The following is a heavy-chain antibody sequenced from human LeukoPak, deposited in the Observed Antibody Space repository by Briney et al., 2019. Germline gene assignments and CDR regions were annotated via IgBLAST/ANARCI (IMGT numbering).Heavy chain of an antibody. D-gene: IGHD3-10*01. J-gene: IGHJ4*02. V-gene: IGHV4-34*01. CDR2: INHSGST. Sequence: SETLSLTCAVYGGSFSGYYWSWIRQPPGKGLEWIGEINHSGSTNYNPSLKSRVTISVDTSKNQFSLKLSSVTAADTAVYYCARGHTRIIMLRGSRSAYYFDYWGQGTLVTVSS. CDR3: ARGHTRIIMLRGSRSAYYFDY. CDR1: GGSFSGYY.